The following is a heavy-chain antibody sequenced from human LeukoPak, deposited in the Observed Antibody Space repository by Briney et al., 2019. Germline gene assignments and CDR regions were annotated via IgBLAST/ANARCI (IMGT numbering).Heavy chain of an antibody. CDR1: GGSISSYY. CDR3: ARVGRYRGDYFDY. D-gene: IGHD6-19*01. CDR2: IYYSGST. J-gene: IGHJ4*02. Sequence: SETLSLTCTVSGGSISSYYWSWIRQPPGKGLEWIGYIYYSGSTNYNPSLKSRVTISVDTTKNQFSLKLSSVTAADTAVYYCARVGRYRGDYFDYWGQGTLVTVSS. V-gene: IGHV4-59*01.